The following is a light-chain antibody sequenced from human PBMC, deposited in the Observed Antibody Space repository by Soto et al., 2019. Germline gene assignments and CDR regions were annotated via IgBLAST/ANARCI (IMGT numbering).Light chain of an antibody. V-gene: IGKV1-39*01. CDR1: QRFSTY. CDR2: AAN. J-gene: IGKJ4*01. Sequence: DIQMTQSPSSVSASVGARVTITCRASQRFSTYLTWLQQKPGKAPRVLIYAANSLQSEVPSRFSGSGSGTDFTLTISSLQPEDFATYVCQQSYTVVPTFGGGTRVEVK. CDR3: QQSYTVVPT.